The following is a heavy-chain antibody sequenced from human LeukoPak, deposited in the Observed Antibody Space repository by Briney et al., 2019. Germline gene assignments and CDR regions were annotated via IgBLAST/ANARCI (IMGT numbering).Heavy chain of an antibody. V-gene: IGHV3-48*03. D-gene: IGHD1-26*01. CDR2: ISSSGSTI. Sequence: GGSLRLSCAASGFTFSSYEMNWVRRAPGKGLEGVSYISSSGSTIYYADSVKGRFTISRDNAKNSLYLQMNSLRAEDTAVYYCEGYGGPWTLDYRGQGTLVTVSS. J-gene: IGHJ4*02. CDR3: EGYGGPWTLDY. CDR1: GFTFSSYE.